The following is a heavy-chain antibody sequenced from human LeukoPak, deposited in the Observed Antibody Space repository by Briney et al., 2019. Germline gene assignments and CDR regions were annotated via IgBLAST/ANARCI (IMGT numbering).Heavy chain of an antibody. CDR1: GFTFDDYA. V-gene: IGHV3-9*01. CDR3: AKDYYASSSGYFDY. D-gene: IGHD3-16*01. CDR2: ISWNSGSI. J-gene: IGHJ4*02. Sequence: GGSLRLSCAASGFTFDDYAMHWVRQAPGKGLEWVSGISWNSGSIGYADSVKGRFTISRDNSKNTLYLQMNTLRAEDTALYYCAKDYYASSSGYFDYWGQGTLVTVSS.